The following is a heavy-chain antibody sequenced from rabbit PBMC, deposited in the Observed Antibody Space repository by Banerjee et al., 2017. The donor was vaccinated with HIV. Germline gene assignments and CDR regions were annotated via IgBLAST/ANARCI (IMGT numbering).Heavy chain of an antibody. CDR1: GFSFSSDFW. V-gene: IGHV1S45*01. D-gene: IGHD4-2*01. CDR2: IVLESGGT. CDR3: AKNTAGRL. J-gene: IGHJ4*01. Sequence: EESGGGLVQPEGSLTLTCTASGFSFSSDFWVCWVRQAPGKGLEWIGCIVLESGGTYYASWAKGRFTISKASSTTVTLQMTSLRAADTATYFCAKNTAGRLWGPGTLVTVS.